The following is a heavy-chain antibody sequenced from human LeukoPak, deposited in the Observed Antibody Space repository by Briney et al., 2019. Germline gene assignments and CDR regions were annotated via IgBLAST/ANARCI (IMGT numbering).Heavy chain of an antibody. V-gene: IGHV1-69*05. D-gene: IGHD3-9*01. CDR3: AMGNNFDFFYFDY. J-gene: IGHJ4*02. CDR2: IIPIFGTT. Sequence: SVKVSCKASGGTFSSYSISWVREAPGQGLEWMGGIIPIFGTTKYAQNFQGRVTITTAGSTSTAYMELKSLRSEDTAVYYCAMGNNFDFFYFDYWGQGTLVSVSS. CDR1: GGTFSSYS.